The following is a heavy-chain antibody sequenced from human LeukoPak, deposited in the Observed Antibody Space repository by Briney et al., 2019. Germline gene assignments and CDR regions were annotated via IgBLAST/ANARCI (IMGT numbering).Heavy chain of an antibody. CDR3: ARIAAAGPFDY. CDR1: GGSIISSY. Sequence: SETLSLTCSVSGGSIISSYWSWIRQPPGKGLEWMGYVYYGGSPTYNYNPSLKSRVTISVDTSKNQLSLRLSSVTAADTAVYFCARIAAAGPFDYWGQGALVTVSS. CDR2: VYYGGSPTY. V-gene: IGHV4-59*08. J-gene: IGHJ4*02. D-gene: IGHD6-13*01.